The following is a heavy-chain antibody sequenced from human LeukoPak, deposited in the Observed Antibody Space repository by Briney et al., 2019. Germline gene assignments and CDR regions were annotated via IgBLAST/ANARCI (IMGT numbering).Heavy chain of an antibody. CDR1: GFTFSSYA. Sequence: PGGSLRLSCAASGFTFSSYAMSWVRQAPGKGLEWVAAISGSGGSTYYADSVKGRFTISRDNSKNTLYLQMNSLRAEDTAVYYCAKGNGHIVVVTAISWGQGTLVTVSS. J-gene: IGHJ4*02. V-gene: IGHV3-23*01. D-gene: IGHD2-21*02. CDR2: ISGSGGST. CDR3: AKGNGHIVVVTAIS.